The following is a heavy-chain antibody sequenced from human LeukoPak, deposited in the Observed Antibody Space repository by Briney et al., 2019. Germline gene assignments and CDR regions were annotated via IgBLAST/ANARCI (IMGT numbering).Heavy chain of an antibody. J-gene: IGHJ3*02. CDR3: AKGLQWLVLSAFDI. CDR1: GFTFSSSA. D-gene: IGHD6-19*01. CDR2: INSSGGRT. V-gene: IGHV3-23*01. Sequence: GGSLRLSCAASGFTFSSSAMSWVRQAPGKGLEWVSDINSSGGRTYYADSVKGRFTISRDNSKNTLFLQMNSLRAEDTAVYYCAKGLQWLVLSAFDIWGQGTMVTVSS.